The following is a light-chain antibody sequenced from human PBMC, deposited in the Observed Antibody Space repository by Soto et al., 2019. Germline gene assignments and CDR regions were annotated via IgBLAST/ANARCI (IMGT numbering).Light chain of an antibody. CDR1: QSVDIN. J-gene: IGKJ5*01. Sequence: EIVLTQSPATLSVSPGERVSLSCRASQSVDINLAWYHHKPGQAPRLLIYDASNRATGIPARFSGSGSGTDFTLTIRRLEPEDFAVYFCQPRYNWPPLTFGQGTRLEI. CDR3: QPRYNWPPLT. V-gene: IGKV3-11*01. CDR2: DAS.